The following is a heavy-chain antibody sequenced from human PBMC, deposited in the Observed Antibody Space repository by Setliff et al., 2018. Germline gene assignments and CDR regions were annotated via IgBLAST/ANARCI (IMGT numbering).Heavy chain of an antibody. Sequence: SETLSLTCTVSGGSVSDSTYYWGWVRQTPGKGLEWIGEINHSGSTKCNPSLKSRVTISVDTPKNQFSLELTSVTAADTAVYFCARDDPNHYDVSGYSVGYFDYWGLGTPVTVSS. D-gene: IGHD3-22*01. CDR1: GGSVSDSTYY. J-gene: IGHJ4*02. CDR2: INHSGST. V-gene: IGHV4-39*07. CDR3: ARDDPNHYDVSGYSVGYFDY.